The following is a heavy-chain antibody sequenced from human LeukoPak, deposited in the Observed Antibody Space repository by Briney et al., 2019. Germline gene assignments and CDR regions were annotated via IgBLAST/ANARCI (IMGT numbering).Heavy chain of an antibody. CDR3: AREDRDYDILTGYYYFDY. Sequence: SETLSLTCTVSGGSISSGGYYWSWIRQPPGKGLEWIGYIYHSGSTYYNPSLKSRVTISVDRSKNQFSLKLSSVTVADTAVYYCAREDRDYDILTGYYYFDYWGQGTLVTVSS. V-gene: IGHV4-30-2*01. CDR1: GGSISSGGYY. D-gene: IGHD3-9*01. J-gene: IGHJ4*02. CDR2: IYHSGST.